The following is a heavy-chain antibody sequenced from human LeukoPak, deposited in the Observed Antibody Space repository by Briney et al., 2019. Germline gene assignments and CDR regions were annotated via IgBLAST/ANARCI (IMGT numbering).Heavy chain of an antibody. CDR3: ARVEYHYDSSGYYDY. V-gene: IGHV1-2*02. D-gene: IGHD3-22*01. J-gene: IGHJ4*02. Sequence: ASVKVSCKASGYTFTGHYMNWVRQAPGQGLGWMGWINTNSGGTNYAQKFQGRVTMTRDTSISTAYLELSSLRSDDTAVYYCARVEYHYDSSGYYDYWGQGTLVTVSS. CDR1: GYTFTGHY. CDR2: INTNSGGT.